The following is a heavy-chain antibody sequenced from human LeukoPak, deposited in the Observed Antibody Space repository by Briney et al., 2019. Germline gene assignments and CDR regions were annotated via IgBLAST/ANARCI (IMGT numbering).Heavy chain of an antibody. J-gene: IGHJ4*02. CDR1: GGSISTSSSYY. Sequence: PSETLSLTCTVSGGSISTSSSYYWGWIRQPPGKGLEWIGSIYYTGDTYYNSSLKSQVTISVDTSKNQFALKLTSVTAADTALYYCARLRGYTYGNPGYWGQGSLVTVSS. CDR2: IYYTGDT. CDR3: ARLRGYTYGNPGY. D-gene: IGHD5-18*01. V-gene: IGHV4-39*01.